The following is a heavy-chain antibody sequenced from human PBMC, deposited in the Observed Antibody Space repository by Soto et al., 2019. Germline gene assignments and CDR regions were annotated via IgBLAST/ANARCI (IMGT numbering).Heavy chain of an antibody. CDR2: IWYDGSKK. CDR1: GFSFRSYG. D-gene: IGHD3-16*01. J-gene: IGHJ4*02. CDR3: ARDTWGIDY. V-gene: IGHV3-33*01. Sequence: PGGSLRLSCTASGFSFRSYGMHWVRQAPGKGLEWVAVIWYDGSKKYYGDSVKGRFTISRDDSKSTVYLHMNSLRAEDTAVYYCARDTWGIDYWGQGTQVTVSS.